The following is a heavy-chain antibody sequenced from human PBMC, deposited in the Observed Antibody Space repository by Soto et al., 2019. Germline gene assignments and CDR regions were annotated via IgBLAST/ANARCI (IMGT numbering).Heavy chain of an antibody. V-gene: IGHV1-69*02. CDR1: GDIFSNYT. D-gene: IGHD3-10*01. J-gene: IGHJ6*03. Sequence: QVQLVQSGAEVKKPGSSVRVSCKASGDIFSNYTISWVRQAPGQGLEWMGRIIPILDVANYPLRFQGRVKINEDKSTSTVYMELSSLRSEDTAIYYCARVKTESGSYEGDYYMDVWGKGTTVTVSS. CDR3: ARVKTESGSYEGDYYMDV. CDR2: IIPILDVA.